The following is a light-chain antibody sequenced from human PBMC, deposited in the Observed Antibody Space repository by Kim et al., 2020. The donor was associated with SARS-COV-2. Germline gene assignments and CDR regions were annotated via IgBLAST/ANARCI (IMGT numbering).Light chain of an antibody. CDR2: AAS. CDR3: QQYVSWPLT. J-gene: IGKJ4*01. Sequence: EIVMTQSPATLSVSPGERATLSCRASQSLGSALAWYQQKPGRAPRLLIHAASIRVSDFPARFSGSGSGTEFTLTISSLQSEDFAVYYCQQYVSWPLTFGGGTKVDIK. CDR1: QSLGSA. V-gene: IGKV3-15*01.